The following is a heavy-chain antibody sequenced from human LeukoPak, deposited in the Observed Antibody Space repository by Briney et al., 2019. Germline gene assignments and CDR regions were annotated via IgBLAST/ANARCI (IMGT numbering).Heavy chain of an antibody. CDR1: GGSISNYY. J-gene: IGHJ6*03. Sequence: SETLSLTCTVSGGSISNYYWSWIRQPPWKGLEWIGYIYYTGSTYYNPSLKSRATISFDTSKNQFSLNLNSVTAADTAVYYCARGYYYYYMDVWGKGTTVTVSS. CDR3: ARGYYYYYMDV. V-gene: IGHV4-59*01. CDR2: IYYTGST.